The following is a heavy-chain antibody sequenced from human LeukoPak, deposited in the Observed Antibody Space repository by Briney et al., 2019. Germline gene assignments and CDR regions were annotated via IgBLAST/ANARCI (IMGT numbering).Heavy chain of an antibody. CDR3: ARQLYCTNGVCSSDY. Sequence: PSETLSLTCTVSGGSISSSSYYWGWIRQPPGKGLEWIGSIYYSGSTYYNPSLKSRVTISVDTSKNQFSLKLSSVTAADTAVYYCARQLYCTNGVCSSDYWGQGTLVTVSS. CDR1: GGSISSSSYY. V-gene: IGHV4-39*01. D-gene: IGHD2-8*01. CDR2: IYYSGST. J-gene: IGHJ4*02.